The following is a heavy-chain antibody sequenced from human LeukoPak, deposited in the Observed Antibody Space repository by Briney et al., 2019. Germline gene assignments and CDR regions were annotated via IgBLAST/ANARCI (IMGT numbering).Heavy chain of an antibody. CDR3: AKDVKRLGELSPTYYFDY. D-gene: IGHD3-16*02. J-gene: IGHJ4*02. CDR1: EFSVGSNY. CDR2: IYSGGST. V-gene: IGHV3-66*01. Sequence: PGGSLRLSCAASEFSVGSNYMTWVRQAPGKGLEWVSLIYSGGSTYYADSVKGRFTISRDNSKNTLYLQMNSLRAEDTAVYYCAKDVKRLGELSPTYYFDYWGQGTLVTVSS.